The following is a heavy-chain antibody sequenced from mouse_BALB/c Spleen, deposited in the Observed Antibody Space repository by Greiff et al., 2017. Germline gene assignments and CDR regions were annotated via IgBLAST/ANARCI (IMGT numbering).Heavy chain of an antibody. CDR2: INSNGGST. CDR3: AREPYYYAMDY. CDR1: GFTFSSYG. V-gene: IGHV5-6-3*01. Sequence: EVKLMESGGGLVQPGGSLKLSCAASGFTFSSYGMSWVRQTPDKRLGLVATINSNGGSTYYPDSVKGRFTISRDNAKNTLYLQMSSLKSEDTAMYYCAREPYYYAMDYWGQGTSVTGSS. J-gene: IGHJ4*01.